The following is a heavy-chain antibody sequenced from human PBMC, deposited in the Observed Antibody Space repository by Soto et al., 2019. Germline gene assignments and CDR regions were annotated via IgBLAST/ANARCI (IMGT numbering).Heavy chain of an antibody. D-gene: IGHD3-22*01. J-gene: IGHJ4*02. CDR3: ARTDSSGYYFVY. CDR2: IYSSGST. CDR1: GGSISSYY. Sequence: PSETLSLTCTVSGGSISSYYWSWIRQLPGKGLEWIGYIYSSGSTYYNPSLKSRISISVDTSKNQFSLNLSSVTAADTAVYFCARTDSSGYYFVYWGQGTLVTVSS. V-gene: IGHV4-59*06.